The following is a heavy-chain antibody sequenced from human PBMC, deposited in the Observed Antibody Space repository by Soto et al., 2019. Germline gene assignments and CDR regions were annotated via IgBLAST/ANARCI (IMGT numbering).Heavy chain of an antibody. Sequence: PSETLSLTCAFYGWSFSGYYWSWIRQPPGKGLEWIGEINHSGNTNYNPSLKSRVTISVDTSKDQFSLKLTSVTAADTAVYYCAREGIAAINFDFWAQGTLVTVSS. J-gene: IGHJ4*01. V-gene: IGHV4-34*01. CDR3: AREGIAAINFDF. CDR1: GWSFSGYY. CDR2: INHSGNT. D-gene: IGHD6-13*01.